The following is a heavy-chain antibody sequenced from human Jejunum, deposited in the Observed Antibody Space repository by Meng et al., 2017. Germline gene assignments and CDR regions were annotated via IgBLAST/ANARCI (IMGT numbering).Heavy chain of an antibody. CDR3: APLIAASTVRYLDY. CDR1: GGSITGTNW. CDR2: IYHSGTT. Sequence: QVRLQAPGPVLVSPTWTLSLTCAVSGGSITGTNWWTWVRQAPGKGLVWIGEIYHSGTTNYNPSLKSRVAISADKSKNQFSLNFYSLSAADTAVYYCAPLIAASTVRYLDYWGQGTLVTVSS. V-gene: IGHV4-4*02. D-gene: IGHD4-17*01. J-gene: IGHJ4*02.